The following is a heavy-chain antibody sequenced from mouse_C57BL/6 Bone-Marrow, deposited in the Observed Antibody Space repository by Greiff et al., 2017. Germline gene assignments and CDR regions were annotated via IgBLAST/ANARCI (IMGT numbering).Heavy chain of an antibody. CDR1: GYTFTSYW. CDR2: INPSDGGT. V-gene: IGHV1-53*01. J-gene: IGHJ4*01. CDR3: ARYLLLRYYAMDY. D-gene: IGHD1-1*01. Sequence: QVQLQQPGTELVKPGASVKLSCKASGYTFTSYWMHWVKQRPGQGLEWIGNINPSDGGTNYNEKFKSKATLTVDKSSSTAYMQLSSLTSEDSAVYYCARYLLLRYYAMDYWGQGTSVTVSS.